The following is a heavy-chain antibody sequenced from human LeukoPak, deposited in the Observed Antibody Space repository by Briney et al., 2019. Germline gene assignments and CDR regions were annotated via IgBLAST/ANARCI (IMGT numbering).Heavy chain of an antibody. CDR3: AKVVDGQWLVRGWFDP. CDR1: GLTFSSYA. D-gene: IGHD6-19*01. J-gene: IGHJ5*02. CDR2: ISGSGGST. V-gene: IGHV3-23*01. Sequence: PGGSLRLSFAASGLTFSSYAMSWVGQAQGKGLDWVSAISGSGGSTYYADSVNGRFTISRDNSKNTLYLQMNSLRAEDTAVYYCAKVVDGQWLVRGWFDPWGQGTLVTVSS.